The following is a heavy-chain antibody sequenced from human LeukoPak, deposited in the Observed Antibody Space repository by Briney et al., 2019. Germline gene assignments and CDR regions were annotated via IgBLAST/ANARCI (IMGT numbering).Heavy chain of an antibody. J-gene: IGHJ4*02. CDR3: AKLLTPYSSGSLGG. Sequence: QTGGSLRLSCTASGLTFGSYTMSWVRQAPGKGLEWVAVISYDGSNKYYADSVKGRFTISRDNSKNTLYLQMNSLRAEDTAVYYCAKLLTPYSSGSLGGWGQGTLVTVSS. CDR1: GLTFGSYT. D-gene: IGHD6-19*01. V-gene: IGHV3-30*18. CDR2: ISYDGSNK.